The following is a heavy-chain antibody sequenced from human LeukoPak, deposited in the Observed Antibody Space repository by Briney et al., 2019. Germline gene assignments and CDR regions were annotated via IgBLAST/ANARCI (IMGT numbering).Heavy chain of an antibody. CDR2: INSDGSST. J-gene: IGHJ4*02. V-gene: IGHV3-74*01. Sequence: GGPLRLSCAASGFTFSSYWMHWVRQAPGKGLVWVSRINSDGSSTSYADSVKGRFTISRDNAKNTLYLQMNSLRAEDTAVYYCARVGFSYGYYSAFDYWGQGTLVTVSS. D-gene: IGHD5-18*01. CDR3: ARVGFSYGYYSAFDY. CDR1: GFTFSSYW.